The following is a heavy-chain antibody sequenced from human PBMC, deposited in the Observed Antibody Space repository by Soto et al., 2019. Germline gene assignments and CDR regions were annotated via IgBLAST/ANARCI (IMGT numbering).Heavy chain of an antibody. V-gene: IGHV3-23*01. CDR3: AKRRGDGYFDL. Sequence: EVHLLESGGGSVQPGGSLSLSCAASGLTLSNYVMSWVRQAPGKGLEWVSAVSGSGSDTYYAVSVKGRFTISRDNSKNTLYLQMNSLRAEDTAVYYCAKRRGDGYFDLWGRGTLVTVSS. D-gene: IGHD7-27*01. J-gene: IGHJ2*01. CDR2: VSGSGSDT. CDR1: GLTLSNYV.